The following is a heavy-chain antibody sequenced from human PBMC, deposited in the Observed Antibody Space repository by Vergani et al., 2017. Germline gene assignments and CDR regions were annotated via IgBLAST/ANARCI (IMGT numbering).Heavy chain of an antibody. V-gene: IGHV1-18*01. Sequence: QVQLVQSGAEVKKPGASVKVSCKASGYTFTSYGISWVRQAPGQGLEWMGWISAYNGNTNYAQKLQGRVTITADESTSTVYMELSSLRSEDTAVYYCARDKFGVAGGYYYYYMDVWGKGTTVTVSS. CDR1: GYTFTSYG. CDR2: ISAYNGNT. D-gene: IGHD3-3*01. J-gene: IGHJ6*03. CDR3: ARDKFGVAGGYYYYYMDV.